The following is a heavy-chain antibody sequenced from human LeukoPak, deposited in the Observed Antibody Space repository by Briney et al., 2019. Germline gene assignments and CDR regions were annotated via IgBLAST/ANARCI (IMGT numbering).Heavy chain of an antibody. CDR2: INPNSGGT. J-gene: IGHJ4*02. Sequence: GASVKVSCKASGYTFTGYYMHWVRQAPGQGLEWMGWINPNSGGTNYAQKFQGKVTMTRDTSISTAYMELSRLRSDDTAVYYCARTTTVTTGANYWGQGTLVTVSS. D-gene: IGHD4-17*01. CDR3: ARTTTVTTGANY. V-gene: IGHV1-2*02. CDR1: GYTFTGYY.